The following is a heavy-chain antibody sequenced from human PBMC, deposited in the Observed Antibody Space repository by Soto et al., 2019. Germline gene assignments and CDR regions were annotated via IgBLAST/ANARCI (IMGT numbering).Heavy chain of an antibody. J-gene: IGHJ4*02. CDR3: ASRSLSGGGGYYFDY. Sequence: GGSLRLSCAASGFTFSSYSMNWDRQAPGKGLEWVSYISSSSSTIYYADSVKGRFTISRDNAKNSLYLQMNSLRAEDTAVYYCASRSLSGGGGYYFDYWGQGTLVTVSS. D-gene: IGHD3-16*01. V-gene: IGHV3-48*01. CDR2: ISSSSSTI. CDR1: GFTFSSYS.